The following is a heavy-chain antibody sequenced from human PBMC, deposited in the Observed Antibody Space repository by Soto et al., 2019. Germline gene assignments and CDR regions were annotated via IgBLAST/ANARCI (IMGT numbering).Heavy chain of an antibody. CDR1: GFTFSSYG. CDR3: AKDHGASTYCGGDCYSRVGYFDY. V-gene: IGHV3-30*18. D-gene: IGHD2-21*02. J-gene: IGHJ4*02. Sequence: QVQLVESGGGVVQPGRSLRLSCAASGFTFSSYGMHWVRQAPGKGLEWVAVISYDGSNKYYADSVKGRFTISRDNSKNTLYLQMKSLRAEDTAVYYCAKDHGASTYCGGDCYSRVGYFDYWGQGTLVTVSS. CDR2: ISYDGSNK.